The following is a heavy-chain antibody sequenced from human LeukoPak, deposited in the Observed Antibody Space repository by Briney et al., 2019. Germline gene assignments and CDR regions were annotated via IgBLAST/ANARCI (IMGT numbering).Heavy chain of an antibody. D-gene: IGHD4-23*01. CDR3: ARGLPNSYYYYYGMDV. V-gene: IGHV4-61*02. Sequence: NSSETLSLTCTVSGGSISSGGSIGSFYWSWIRQPAGKGLEWIGRIDAGGSTNYNPSLKSRVTISVDTSKNQFSLKLSSVTAADTAVYYCARGLPNSYYYYYGMDVWGQGTTVTVSS. CDR1: GGSISSGGSIGSFY. J-gene: IGHJ6*02. CDR2: IDAGGST.